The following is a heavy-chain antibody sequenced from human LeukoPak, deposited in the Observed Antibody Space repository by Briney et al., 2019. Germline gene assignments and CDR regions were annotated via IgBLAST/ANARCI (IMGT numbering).Heavy chain of an antibody. CDR1: GGSISSGGYY. Sequence: SETLSLTCTVSGGSISSGGYYWSWIRQHPGKGLEWIGYIYYGGSTYYNPSLKSRVTISVDTSKNQFSLKLSSVTAADTAVYYCARARDFLWFDPWGQGALVTVSS. CDR2: IYYGGST. D-gene: IGHD2/OR15-2a*01. J-gene: IGHJ5*02. V-gene: IGHV4-31*03. CDR3: ARARDFLWFDP.